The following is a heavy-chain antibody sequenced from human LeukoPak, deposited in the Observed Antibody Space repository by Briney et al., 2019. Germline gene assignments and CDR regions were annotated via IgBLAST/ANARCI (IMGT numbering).Heavy chain of an antibody. CDR1: GFTFDDYA. Sequence: GGSLRLSCAASGFTFDDYAMHWVRHAPGKGLEWVSGISWNSGSMGYADSVKGRFTISRDNAKNSLYLQMSSLRPDGTALYYCAKGGDSSSWYYFDYWGQGTPVTVSS. CDR2: ISWNSGSM. V-gene: IGHV3-9*01. D-gene: IGHD6-13*01. J-gene: IGHJ4*02. CDR3: AKGGDSSSWYYFDY.